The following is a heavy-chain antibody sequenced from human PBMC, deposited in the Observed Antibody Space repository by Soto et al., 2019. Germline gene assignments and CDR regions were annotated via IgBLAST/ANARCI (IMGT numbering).Heavy chain of an antibody. J-gene: IGHJ6*02. CDR2: IHPDGGHT. CDR3: ARDVGQWRVHLVLGYYYGMGG. CDR1: GYTFTSYY. V-gene: IGHV1-46*01. Sequence: ASVKLSCTSAGYTFTSYYVQWVRQAPGQGLEWMGVIHPDGGHTTYSQKFQDRVTMTRDTFTSTIYMELSSLRSEDTAVYYCARDVGQWRVHLVLGYYYGMGGWGQGTTVTVS. D-gene: IGHD6-19*01.